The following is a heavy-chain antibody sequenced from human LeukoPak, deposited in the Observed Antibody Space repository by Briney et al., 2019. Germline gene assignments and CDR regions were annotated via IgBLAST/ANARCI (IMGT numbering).Heavy chain of an antibody. D-gene: IGHD2-2*01. CDR2: MNPNSGNT. V-gene: IGHV1-8*01. Sequence: ASVKVSCKASGYTFTSYDINWVRQATGQGLEWMGWMNPNSGNTGYAQKFQGRVTMTRNTSISTAYMEPSSLRSEDTAVYYCAKRYCNSASCYWVAFDIWGQGTMVTVSS. CDR1: GYTFTSYD. CDR3: AKRYCNSASCYWVAFDI. J-gene: IGHJ3*02.